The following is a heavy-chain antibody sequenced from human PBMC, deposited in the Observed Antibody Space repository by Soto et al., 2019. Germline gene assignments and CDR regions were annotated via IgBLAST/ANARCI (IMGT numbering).Heavy chain of an antibody. V-gene: IGHV1-69*06. CDR2: VLPISGST. Sequence: QVQLVQSGAEVRKPGSSVKVSCKTSGGLISKYSFNWVRQAPGQGLEWMGGVLPISGSTDYAQKFQGRLKMTAERSTSTVSMELSRLRSDETANYYCATIRVRGGPLRFEDGGQGMLISVSS. D-gene: IGHD5-12*01. CDR1: GGLISKYS. J-gene: IGHJ4*01. CDR3: ATIRVRGGPLRFED.